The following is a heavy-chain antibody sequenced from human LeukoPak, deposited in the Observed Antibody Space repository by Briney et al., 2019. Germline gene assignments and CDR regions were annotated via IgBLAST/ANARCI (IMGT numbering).Heavy chain of an antibody. D-gene: IGHD5-12*01. V-gene: IGHV4-59*08. CDR2: IYYSGST. CDR1: GGSISSYY. CDR3: ARNRVGYQGPCYFDY. Sequence: SETLSLTCTVSGGSISSYYWSWIRQPPGKGLEWIGYIYYSGSTNYNPSLKSRVTISVDTSKNQFSLKLSSVTAADTAVYYCARNRVGYQGPCYFDYWGQGTLVTVSS. J-gene: IGHJ4*02.